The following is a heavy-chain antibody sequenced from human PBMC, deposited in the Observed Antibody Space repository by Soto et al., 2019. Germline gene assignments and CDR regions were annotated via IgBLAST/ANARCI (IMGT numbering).Heavy chain of an antibody. CDR2: INAGNGNT. D-gene: IGHD3-10*01. V-gene: IGHV1-3*01. Sequence: ASVKASCKASGYTFTNYVMHWVRQAPGQRLEWMGWINAGNGNTKYSQQFQGRVTITRDTSASTAYLQWSSLKASDTAMYYCASIIWLGEENWPDVMEVWGQGTTVTVAS. CDR1: GYTFTNYV. J-gene: IGHJ6*02. CDR3: ASIIWLGEENWPDVMEV.